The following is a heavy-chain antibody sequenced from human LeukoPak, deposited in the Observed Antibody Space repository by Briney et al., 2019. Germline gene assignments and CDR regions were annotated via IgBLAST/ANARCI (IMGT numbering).Heavy chain of an antibody. CDR2: IYYSGST. D-gene: IGHD5-12*01. V-gene: IGHV4-59*01. Sequence: PSETLSLTCTVSGGSISSYYWSWIRQPPGKGLEWIGYIYYSGSTNYNPSLKSRVTISVDTSKKQFSLKLSSVTAADTAMYYCARVSGYDWESFYDYWGQGTLVTVSS. CDR3: ARVSGYDWESFYDY. CDR1: GGSISSYY. J-gene: IGHJ4*02.